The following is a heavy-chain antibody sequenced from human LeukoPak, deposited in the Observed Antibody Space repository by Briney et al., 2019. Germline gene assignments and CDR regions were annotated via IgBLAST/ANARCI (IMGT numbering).Heavy chain of an antibody. D-gene: IGHD5-24*01. J-gene: IGHJ4*02. V-gene: IGHV3-7*01. Sequence: GGSLRLSCEASGFSFSSYWMTWVRQAPGKGLEWVANIKQDGGEKHYVDSVKGRFTISRDNAKNSLYLQMNSLRAEDTAVYYCARADDGNNWGLGNWGQGTLVTVS. CDR2: IKQDGGEK. CDR3: ARADDGNNWGLGN. CDR1: GFSFSSYW.